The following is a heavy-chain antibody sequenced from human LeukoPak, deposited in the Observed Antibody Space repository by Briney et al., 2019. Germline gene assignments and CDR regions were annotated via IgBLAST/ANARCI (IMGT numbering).Heavy chain of an antibody. Sequence: SETLSLTRAVSGGSISSGGYSWSWIRQPPGKGLEWIGYIYHSGSTYYNPSLKSRVTISVDRSKNQFSLKLSSVTAADTAVYYCARHSARLDWFDPWGQGTLVTVSS. CDR1: GGSISSGGYS. D-gene: IGHD6-6*01. J-gene: IGHJ5*02. V-gene: IGHV4-30-2*01. CDR2: IYHSGST. CDR3: ARHSARLDWFDP.